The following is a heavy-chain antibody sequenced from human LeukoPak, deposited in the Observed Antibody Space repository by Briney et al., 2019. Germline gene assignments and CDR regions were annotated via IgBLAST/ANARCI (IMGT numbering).Heavy chain of an antibody. CDR3: ARDSSSWPYYYYYYMDV. D-gene: IGHD6-13*01. V-gene: IGHV1-46*01. CDR2: INPSGGST. Sequence: ASVKVSCKASGYTFTSYYMHWVRQAPGQGLEWMGIINPSGGSTSYAQKFQGRVTMTRDMSTSTVYMELSGLRSEDTAVYYCARDSSSWPYYYYYYMDVWGKGTTVTVSS. CDR1: GYTFTSYY. J-gene: IGHJ6*03.